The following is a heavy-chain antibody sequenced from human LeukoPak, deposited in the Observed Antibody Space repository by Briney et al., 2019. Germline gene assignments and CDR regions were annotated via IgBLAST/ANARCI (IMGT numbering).Heavy chain of an antibody. Sequence: ASVKVSCKVSGYTLTELSMHWVRQAPGKGLEWMGGFDPEDGETIYAQKFQGRVTMTEDTSTDTAYMELSSLRSEDTAVYYCATVFSSSWDLGYWGQGTLVTVSS. V-gene: IGHV1-24*01. CDR1: GYTLTELS. J-gene: IGHJ4*02. CDR3: ATVFSSSWDLGY. D-gene: IGHD6-13*01. CDR2: FDPEDGET.